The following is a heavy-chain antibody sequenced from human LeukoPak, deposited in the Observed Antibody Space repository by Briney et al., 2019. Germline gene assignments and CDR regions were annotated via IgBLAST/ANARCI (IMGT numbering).Heavy chain of an antibody. CDR2: INWNGGST. CDR1: GFTFSDYY. CDR3: ARAQTYGDSRLLLDY. D-gene: IGHD4-17*01. J-gene: IGHJ4*02. V-gene: IGHV3-20*04. Sequence: GGSLRLSCAASGFTFSDYYMSWIRQAPGKGLEWVSGINWNGGSTGYADSVEGRFTISRDNAKNSQYLQMNSLSVEDTALYYCARAQTYGDSRLLLDYWGQGTLVTVSS.